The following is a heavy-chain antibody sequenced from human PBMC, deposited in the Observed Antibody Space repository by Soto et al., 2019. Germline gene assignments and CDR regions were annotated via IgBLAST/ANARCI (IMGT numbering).Heavy chain of an antibody. V-gene: IGHV4-59*08. CDR2: IYYSGSS. CDR3: ARHESSGWYAY. J-gene: IGHJ4*02. D-gene: IGHD6-19*01. CDR1: GGSISSYY. Sequence: QVQLQESGPGLVKPSETLSLTCTVSGGSISSYYWSWIRQPPGKGLEWIGYIYYSGSSNYNPSLKSRVTISVDTSKNQFSLKLSSVTAADTAVYSCARHESSGWYAYWGQGTLVTVSS.